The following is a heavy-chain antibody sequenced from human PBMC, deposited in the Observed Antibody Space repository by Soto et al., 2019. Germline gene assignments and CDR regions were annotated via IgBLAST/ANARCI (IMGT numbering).Heavy chain of an antibody. CDR2: IYTSGST. CDR1: GGSISSYY. CDR3: ARESGDFWSGYGYYYYYGMDV. Sequence: PSETLSLTCTVSGGSISSYYWSWIRQPAGKGLEWTGRIYTSGSTNYNPSLKSRVTMSVDTSKNQFSLKLSSVTAADTAVYYCARESGDFWSGYGYYYYYGMDVWGQGTTVTVSS. V-gene: IGHV4-4*07. D-gene: IGHD3-3*01. J-gene: IGHJ6*02.